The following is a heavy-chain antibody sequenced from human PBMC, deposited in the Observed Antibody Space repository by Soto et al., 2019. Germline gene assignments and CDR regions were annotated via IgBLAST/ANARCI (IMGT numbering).Heavy chain of an antibody. J-gene: IGHJ5*02. Sequence: QVQLVQSGAEVKKPGSSVKVSCKASGGTFSSYAISWVRQAPGQGLEWMGGIIPIFGTENYAQKFQGRVTITADESTITAYMERSSLRSEYTAVYYRARDGISRLPLFHSRCDPWGQGTLVTVSS. CDR2: IIPIFGTE. D-gene: IGHD2-15*01. CDR3: ARDGISRLPLFHSRCDP. V-gene: IGHV1-69*01. CDR1: GGTFSSYA.